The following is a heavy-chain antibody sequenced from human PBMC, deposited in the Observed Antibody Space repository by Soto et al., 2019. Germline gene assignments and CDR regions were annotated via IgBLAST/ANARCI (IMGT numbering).Heavy chain of an antibody. D-gene: IGHD3-22*01. J-gene: IGHJ3*02. CDR1: GFTFSSYW. Sequence: PGGSLRLSCAASGFTFSSYWMSWCRQAPGKGLEWVANIKQDGSEKYYVDSVKGRFTISRDNAKNSLYLQMNSLRAEDTAVYYCARGRITGYYDSSDPRNAFDIWGQGTMVTVSS. CDR3: ARGRITGYYDSSDPRNAFDI. V-gene: IGHV3-7*03. CDR2: IKQDGSEK.